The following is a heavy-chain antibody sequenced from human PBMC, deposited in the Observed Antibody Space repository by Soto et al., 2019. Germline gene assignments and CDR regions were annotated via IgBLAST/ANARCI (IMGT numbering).Heavy chain of an antibody. D-gene: IGHD3-10*01. Sequence: SETLSLTCTVSGGSISSGGYYWSWIRQHPGKGLEWIGYIYYSGSTYYNPSLKSRVTISVDTSKNQFSLKLSSVTAADTAVYYCARVAPATITMVRGVIITPFAFDIWGQGTMVTVSS. J-gene: IGHJ3*02. CDR2: IYYSGST. CDR1: GGSISSGGYY. V-gene: IGHV4-31*03. CDR3: ARVAPATITMVRGVIITPFAFDI.